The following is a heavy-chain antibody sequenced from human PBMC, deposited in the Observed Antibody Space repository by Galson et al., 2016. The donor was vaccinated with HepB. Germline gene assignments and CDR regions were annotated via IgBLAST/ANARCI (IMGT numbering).Heavy chain of an antibody. CDR3: ARRGSGWYLPPRKYYYGMDV. Sequence: CAISGDSVASNSAAWNWIRRSPSRGLEWLGRTYYNSKWYYDYATSVKGRITINPDTSKNHFSLQLTSVTPEDTAVYYCARRGSGWYLPPRKYYYGMDVWGQGTTVTVSS. D-gene: IGHD6-19*01. CDR1: GDSVASNSAA. J-gene: IGHJ6*02. V-gene: IGHV6-1*01. CDR2: TYYNSKWYY.